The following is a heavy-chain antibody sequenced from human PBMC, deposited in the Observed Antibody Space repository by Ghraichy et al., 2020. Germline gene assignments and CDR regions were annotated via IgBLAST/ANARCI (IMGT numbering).Heavy chain of an antibody. CDR3: ASSITMIVAPPDY. V-gene: IGHV4-39*01. CDR2: IYYSGST. J-gene: IGHJ4*02. D-gene: IGHD3-22*01. Sequence: SETLSLTCTVSGGSISSSSYYWGWIRQPPGKGLEWIGSIYYSGSTYYNPSLKSRVTISVDTSKNQFSLKLSSVTAADTAVYYWASSITMIVAPPDYWGQGTLVTVSS. CDR1: GGSISSSSYY.